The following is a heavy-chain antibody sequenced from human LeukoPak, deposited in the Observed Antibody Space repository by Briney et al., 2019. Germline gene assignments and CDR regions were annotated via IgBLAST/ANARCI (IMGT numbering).Heavy chain of an antibody. CDR3: AKVSVTASDY. CDR2: ISYDGSNK. CDR1: GFTFSSYG. J-gene: IGHJ4*02. Sequence: RGSLRLSCAASGFTFSSYGMHWVRQAPGKGLEWVAVISYDGSNKYYADSVKGRFTISRDNSKNTLYLQMNSLRAEDTAVYYCAKVSVTASDYWGQGTLVTVSS. V-gene: IGHV3-30*18. D-gene: IGHD2-21*02.